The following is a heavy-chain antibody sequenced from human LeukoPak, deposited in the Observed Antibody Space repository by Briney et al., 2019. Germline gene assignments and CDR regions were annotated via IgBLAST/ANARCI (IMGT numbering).Heavy chain of an antibody. Sequence: GGSLRLSCAAAGFTFSNYWMHWGRQAPGKGLGWVSRIKSDGRTNNATSVKGRFTTSRYNAKNTVSLQMNSLRAEDTGVYYCARAPSEIGGYYPEYFRHWGQGTLVTVSS. CDR3: ARAPSEIGGYYPEYFRH. CDR2: IKSDGRT. V-gene: IGHV3-74*01. D-gene: IGHD3-22*01. J-gene: IGHJ1*01. CDR1: GFTFSNYW.